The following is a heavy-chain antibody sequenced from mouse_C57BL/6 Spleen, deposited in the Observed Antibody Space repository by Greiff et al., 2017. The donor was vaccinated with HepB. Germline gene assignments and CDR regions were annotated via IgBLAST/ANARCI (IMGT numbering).Heavy chain of an antibody. J-gene: IGHJ2*01. Sequence: QVQLKQSGAELVMPGASVKLSCKASGYTFTSYWMHWVKQRPGQGLEWIGEIDPSDSYTNYNQKFKGKSTLTVDKSSSTAYMQLSSLTSEDSAVYYCARNYGSRDFDYWGQGTTLTVSS. D-gene: IGHD1-1*01. CDR3: ARNYGSRDFDY. CDR1: GYTFTSYW. V-gene: IGHV1-69*01. CDR2: IDPSDSYT.